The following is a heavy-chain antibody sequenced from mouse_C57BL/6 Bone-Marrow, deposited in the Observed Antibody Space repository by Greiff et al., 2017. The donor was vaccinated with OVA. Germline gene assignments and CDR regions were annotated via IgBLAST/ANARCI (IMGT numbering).Heavy chain of an antibody. CDR1: GFTFSDYG. CDR3: AKTLWFAY. Sequence: EVQLVESGGGLVKPGGSLKLSCAASGFTFSDYGMHWVRQAPEKGLEWVAYISSGSSTIYYADTVQGRFTISRDNAKNTLFLQMTSPRSEDTAMYYCAKTLWFAYWGQGTLVTVSA. V-gene: IGHV5-17*01. J-gene: IGHJ3*01. CDR2: ISSGSSTI.